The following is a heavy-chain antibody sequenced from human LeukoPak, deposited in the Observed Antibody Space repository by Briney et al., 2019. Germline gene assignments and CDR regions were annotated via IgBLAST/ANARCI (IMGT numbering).Heavy chain of an antibody. CDR2: INSDGSAT. CDR3: ARGGYYDKIDY. J-gene: IGHJ4*02. CDR1: GLTFSSYS. Sequence: GGSLRLSCAASGLTFSSYSMNWVRQAPGKGLVWVSRINSDGSATSYADSVKGRFTISRDNAKNTLYLQMNSLRADDTAVYYCARGGYYDKIDYWGQGTLVTVSS. D-gene: IGHD3-22*01. V-gene: IGHV3-74*01.